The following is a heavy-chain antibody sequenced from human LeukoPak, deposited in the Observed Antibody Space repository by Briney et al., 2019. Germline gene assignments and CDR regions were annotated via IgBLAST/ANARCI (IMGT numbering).Heavy chain of an antibody. D-gene: IGHD2-2*01. J-gene: IGHJ3*02. CDR3: AGGRCSSTSCADAFDI. CDR1: GGSISSSSYY. V-gene: IGHV4-39*01. CDR2: IYYSGST. Sequence: SETLSLTRTVSGGSISSSSYYWGWIRQPPGKGLEWIGSIYYSGSTYYNPSLKSRVTISVDTSKNQFSLKLSSVTAADTAVYCCAGGRCSSTSCADAFDIWGQGTMVTVSS.